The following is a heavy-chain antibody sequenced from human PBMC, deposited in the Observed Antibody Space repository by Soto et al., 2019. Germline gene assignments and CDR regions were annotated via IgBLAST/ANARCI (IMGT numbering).Heavy chain of an antibody. CDR2: MNASNGNT. CDR1: GYTFTSYD. CDR3: ARDLSIQGDY. V-gene: IGHV1-3*01. D-gene: IGHD6-6*01. Sequence: GASVKVSCKASGYTFTSYDINWVRQATGQGLEWMGWMNASNGNTKYSQKFQGRVTITRDTSASTAYMELSSLRSEDTAVYYCARDLSIQGDYWGQGTLVTVS. J-gene: IGHJ4*02.